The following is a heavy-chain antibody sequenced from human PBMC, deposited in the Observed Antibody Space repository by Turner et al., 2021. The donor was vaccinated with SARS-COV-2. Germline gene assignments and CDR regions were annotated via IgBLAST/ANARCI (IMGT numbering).Heavy chain of an antibody. D-gene: IGHD6-13*01. J-gene: IGHJ4*02. CDR3: TRRGIAAAGNDY. Sequence: EVQLVESGGDFVHPGGSLRLSCVGSGFTFSDHWMHWVRQGPGKGLVWVSRISDDGSSASYGGSVRGRFTVSRDNAKNTLYLQMNSLRPDDTGVYYCTRRGIAAAGNDYWGQGTLVTVSS. CDR1: GFTFSDHW. CDR2: ISDDGSSA. V-gene: IGHV3-74*01.